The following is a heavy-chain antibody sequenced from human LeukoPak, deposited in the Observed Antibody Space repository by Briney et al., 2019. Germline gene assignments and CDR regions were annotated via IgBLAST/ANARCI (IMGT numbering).Heavy chain of an antibody. Sequence: QSGGSLRLSCAASGFTFGSYAMSWVRQAPGKGLEWVSGISWNSGSIGYADSVKGRFSISRDNAKNSLYLQMNSLRTEDTALYHCVKDMSSGWYGNDYYSGIDVWGQGTTVTVSS. V-gene: IGHV3-9*01. CDR2: ISWNSGSI. CDR3: VKDMSSGWYGNDYYSGIDV. CDR1: GFTFGSYA. D-gene: IGHD6-19*01. J-gene: IGHJ6*02.